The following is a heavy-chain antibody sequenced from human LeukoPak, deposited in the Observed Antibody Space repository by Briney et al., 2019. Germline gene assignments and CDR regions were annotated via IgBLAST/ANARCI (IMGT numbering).Heavy chain of an antibody. CDR3: ARLIMVRGPPRLYYYYMDV. CDR2: VNESGGT. Sequence: PSETLSLTCAVYIDSFSNYHWNWIRQTPAKGMEWIGEVNESGGTNISPSLRSRVTISVDTSKNQFSLKLSSVTAEDTAVYSCARLIMVRGPPRLYYYYMDVWGNGTTVTISS. CDR1: IDSFSNYH. D-gene: IGHD3-10*01. V-gene: IGHV4-34*01. J-gene: IGHJ6*03.